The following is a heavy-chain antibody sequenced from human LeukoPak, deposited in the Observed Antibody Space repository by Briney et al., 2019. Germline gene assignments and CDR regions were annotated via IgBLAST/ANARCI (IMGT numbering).Heavy chain of an antibody. J-gene: IGHJ4*02. CDR3: AKSPELISD. V-gene: IGHV3-23*01. D-gene: IGHD2-2*01. CDR1: GFTFSSYA. Sequence: GGSLRLSCAASGFTFSSYAMSWVRRAPGKGLEWVSAISASGGDTYYADSVKGRFTISRDNSKNTLYLQMSSLRAEDTAVYYCAKSPELISDWGQGPLVTVSS. CDR2: ISASGGDT.